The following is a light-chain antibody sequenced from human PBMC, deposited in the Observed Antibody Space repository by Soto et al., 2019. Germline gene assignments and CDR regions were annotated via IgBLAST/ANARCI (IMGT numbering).Light chain of an antibody. J-gene: IGLJ2*01. CDR2: RNT. CDR3: LSYDRSLSGVV. CDR1: SSNIGAGYG. Sequence: QSVLTQPPSVSGAPGQRVTISCTGSSSNIGAGYGVHWYQQIPGTAPKLLIYRNTDRPSGVPDRFSGSKSGTSDSLAITVLQAEDEADNYCLSYDRSLSGVVFGGGTKLTVL. V-gene: IGLV1-40*01.